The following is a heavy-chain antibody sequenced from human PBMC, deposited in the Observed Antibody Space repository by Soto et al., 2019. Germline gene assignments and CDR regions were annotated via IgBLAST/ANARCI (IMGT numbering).Heavy chain of an antibody. V-gene: IGHV4-4*02. CDR3: ATWGSTACDI. CDR1: RGSMSSSDW. CDR2: TYHSGNT. J-gene: IGHJ3*02. Sequence: QLQESGPGLVEPSGTLSLTCAVSRGSMSSSDWWCWVRQAPGKGLEWIGETYHSGNTNFNPCLKSRVTLSVDTSKNQFSLTLTSVTAADTGVYYCATWGSTACDIWGQGTRVTVSS. D-gene: IGHD3-16*01.